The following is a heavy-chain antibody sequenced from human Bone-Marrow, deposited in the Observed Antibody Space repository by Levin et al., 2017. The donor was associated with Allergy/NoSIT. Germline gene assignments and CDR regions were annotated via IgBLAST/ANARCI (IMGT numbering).Heavy chain of an antibody. CDR2: GYHIGTT. CDR3: ARCVKPSTSYFDH. J-gene: IGHJ4*02. D-gene: IGHD1-14*01. Sequence: SETLSLTCIVSGASMDTHDWAWIRQPPGTGLEWIGHGYHIGTTNYNPSLYRRATISVDTSKNQFSLTLSSVTAADPAVYYCARCVKPSTSYFDHWGPGIRVTVS. V-gene: IGHV4-59*11. CDR1: GASMDTHD.